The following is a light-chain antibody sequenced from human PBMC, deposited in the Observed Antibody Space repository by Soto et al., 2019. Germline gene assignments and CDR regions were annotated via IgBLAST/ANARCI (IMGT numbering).Light chain of an antibody. CDR3: QKYDSAPLT. CDR1: QGISNN. J-gene: IGKJ1*01. V-gene: IGKV1-27*01. CDR2: GAS. Sequence: DIQMTQSPSSLSASVGDRVTITCRASQGISNNLAWYQQKPGKVPQLLIYGASTLQSGVPSRFSGSRSGTDFTLTISSLQPEDVATYYCQKYDSAPLTLGQGTKVEFK.